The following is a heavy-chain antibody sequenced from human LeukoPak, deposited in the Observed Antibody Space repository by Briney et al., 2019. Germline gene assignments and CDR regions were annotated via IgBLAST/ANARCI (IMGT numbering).Heavy chain of an antibody. CDR1: GGSFSGYY. D-gene: IGHD3-16*02. J-gene: IGHJ3*02. Sequence: PSETLSLTCGVYGGSFSGYYWSWIRQPPGKGLEWIGEINHSGSTNYNPSLKSRVTISVDTSKNQFSLKLSSVTAADTAVYYCARGSPYYDYVWGSYRPSDAFDIWGQGTMVTVSS. CDR3: ARGSPYYDYVWGSYRPSDAFDI. CDR2: INHSGST. V-gene: IGHV4-34*01.